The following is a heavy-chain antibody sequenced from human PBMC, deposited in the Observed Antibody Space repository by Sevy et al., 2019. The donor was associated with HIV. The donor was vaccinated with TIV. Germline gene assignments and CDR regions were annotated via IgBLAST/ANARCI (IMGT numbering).Heavy chain of an antibody. CDR1: GFTFSSYD. J-gene: IGHJ4*02. Sequence: GGSLRLSCAASGFTFSSYDMSWVRQAPGKGLEWVSGISPNGGTTHYAESVKGRFIISRDNSKKTLFLQMNSLRAEDTALYYYSKDLEQQRGPDYWGQGTQVTVSS. D-gene: IGHD6-13*01. CDR2: ISPNGGTT. CDR3: SKDLEQQRGPDY. V-gene: IGHV3-23*01.